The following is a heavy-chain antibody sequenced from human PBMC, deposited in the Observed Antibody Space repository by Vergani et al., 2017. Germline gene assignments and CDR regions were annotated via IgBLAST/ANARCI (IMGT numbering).Heavy chain of an antibody. J-gene: IGHJ3*02. CDR3: ARDFYGGNDPNGAYDI. CDR1: GYTFTSYY. Sequence: QVQLVQSGAEVKKPGASVKVSCKASGYTFTSYYMHWVRQAPGQGLEWMGWINTKTGNPTYVQGFTGRFVYFMDNSVSTAYLQISSLKAEDTAVYYCARDFYGGNDPNGAYDIWGQGTMVTVSS. V-gene: IGHV7-4-1*02. D-gene: IGHD4-23*01. CDR2: INTKTGNP.